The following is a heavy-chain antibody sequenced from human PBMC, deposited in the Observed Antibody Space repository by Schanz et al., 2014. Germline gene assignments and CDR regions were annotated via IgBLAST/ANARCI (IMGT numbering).Heavy chain of an antibody. CDR1: GFTFSSYA. CDR3: AKQIHCDVLAVTRN. CDR2: LSGSGGST. D-gene: IGHD3-9*01. Sequence: EVQLLESGGGLVQPGGSLRLSCAASGFTFSSYAMSWVRQAPGKGLEWVSALSGSGGSTYYADSVKARFTSSRDNSKNTLYLQKNSLRGEDAAVYYCAKQIHCDVLAVTRNWGQGTLVTVSS. J-gene: IGHJ4*02. V-gene: IGHV3-23*01.